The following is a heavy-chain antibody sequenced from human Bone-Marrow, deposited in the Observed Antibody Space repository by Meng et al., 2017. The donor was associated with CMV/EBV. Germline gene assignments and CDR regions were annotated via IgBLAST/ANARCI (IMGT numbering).Heavy chain of an antibody. V-gene: IGHV3-7*01. CDR3: ARDSTSFWSGYYPISSYYYGMDV. J-gene: IGHJ6*02. Sequence: GGSLRLSCAASGFTFGNYWMTWVRQAPGKGLEWVANIKQDGSEKYYVDSVKGRFTISRDNTKNSIYLQMKSLSAEDTAVYSCARDSTSFWSGYYPISSYYYGMDVWGQGTTVTVSS. D-gene: IGHD3-3*01. CDR2: IKQDGSEK. CDR1: GFTFGNYW.